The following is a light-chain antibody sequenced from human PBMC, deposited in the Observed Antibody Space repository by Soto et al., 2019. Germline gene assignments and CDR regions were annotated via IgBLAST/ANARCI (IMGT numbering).Light chain of an antibody. Sequence: QSALTQPASVSGSPGQTITISCTGPSSDVGGYTSVSWYQQHPGKAPKRLIYDVTYRPSRVSTRFSGSKSGNTASLTISGLQAEDEADYYCSSFTSSILVFGGGTKLTVL. CDR2: DVT. CDR1: SSDVGGYTS. J-gene: IGLJ3*02. V-gene: IGLV2-14*01. CDR3: SSFTSSILV.